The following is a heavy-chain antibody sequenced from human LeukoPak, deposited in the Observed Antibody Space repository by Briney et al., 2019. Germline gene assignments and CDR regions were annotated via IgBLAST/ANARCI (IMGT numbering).Heavy chain of an antibody. J-gene: IGHJ3*02. CDR3: ATWIAAAGYYAFDI. V-gene: IGHV4-4*07. CDR2: IYTSGST. Sequence: SETLSLTCTVSGGSISSYYWSWIRQPAGKGLEWIGRIYTSGSTNYNPSLKSRVTMSVDTSKNQFSLKLSPVTAADTAVYYCATWIAAAGYYAFDIWGQGTMVTVSS. D-gene: IGHD6-13*01. CDR1: GGSISSYY.